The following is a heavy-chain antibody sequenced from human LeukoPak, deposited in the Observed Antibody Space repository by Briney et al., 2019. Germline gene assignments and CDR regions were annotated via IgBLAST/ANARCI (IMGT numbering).Heavy chain of an antibody. J-gene: IGHJ5*02. Sequence: GGSLRLSCAASGFNFFTYGMHWVRQAPGKGLEWVAVIWYDGSNKYYADSVKGRFTISRDNSKSTLSLQMNSLRAEDTAVYYCARGGQGYDLNWFDPWGQGTLVTVSS. CDR1: GFNFFTYG. D-gene: IGHD3-3*01. CDR3: ARGGQGYDLNWFDP. V-gene: IGHV3-33*01. CDR2: IWYDGSNK.